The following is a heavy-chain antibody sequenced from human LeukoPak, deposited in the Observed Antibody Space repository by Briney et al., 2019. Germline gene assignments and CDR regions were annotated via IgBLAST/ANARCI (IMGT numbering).Heavy chain of an antibody. V-gene: IGHV4-34*01. Sequence: PSETLSLTCAVYGGSFSGYYWSWIRQPPGKGLEWIGEINHSGSTNYNPSLKSRVTISVDTSKNQFSLKLSSVTAADTAVYYCARGPSAPDDYVWGSYRYRYYFDYWGQGTLVTVSS. CDR2: INHSGST. CDR1: GGSFSGYY. J-gene: IGHJ4*02. D-gene: IGHD3-16*02. CDR3: ARGPSAPDDYVWGSYRYRYYFDY.